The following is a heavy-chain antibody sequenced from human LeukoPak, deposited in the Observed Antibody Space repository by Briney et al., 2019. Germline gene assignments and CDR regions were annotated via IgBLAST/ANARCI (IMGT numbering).Heavy chain of an antibody. V-gene: IGHV3-30*18. J-gene: IGHJ4*02. CDR1: GFTFYSYG. CDR3: AKETYQLAALDY. D-gene: IGHD2-15*01. Sequence: PGKSLRLSCAASGFTFYSYGLHWVRQAPGKGLEWVSFISFDGSNTYYADFVKGRFTISRDSSKNTLYLQMNSLRAEDTAVYYCAKETYQLAALDYWGQGALVTVSS. CDR2: ISFDGSNT.